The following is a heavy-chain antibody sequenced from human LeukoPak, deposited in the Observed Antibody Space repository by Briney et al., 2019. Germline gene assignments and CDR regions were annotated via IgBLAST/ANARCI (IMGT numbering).Heavy chain of an antibody. Sequence: SQTLSLTCAVSGGSISSGGYSWSCIRQPPGGGLEWVGYIYHSGSTYYNPSLKSRVTISVDRSKNQFSLKLSSVTAADTAVYYCARSYCTKCNAFDIWGQGTMVTVSS. J-gene: IGHJ3*02. D-gene: IGHD2-8*01. CDR3: ARSYCTKCNAFDI. CDR2: IYHSGST. CDR1: GGSISSGGYS. V-gene: IGHV4-30-2*01.